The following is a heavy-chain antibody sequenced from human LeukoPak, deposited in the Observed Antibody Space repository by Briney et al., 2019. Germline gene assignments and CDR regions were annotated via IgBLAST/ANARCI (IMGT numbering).Heavy chain of an antibody. Sequence: SVKVSCKASGGTFSSYAISWVRQAPGQGLEWMGGIIPIFGTANYAQKFQGRVTITADESTSTAYMELSSLRSEDTAVYYCARVPHNCTGDRCYSRWFDPWGQGTLVIVSS. CDR3: ARVPHNCTGDRCYSRWFDP. V-gene: IGHV1-69*13. J-gene: IGHJ5*02. CDR2: IIPIFGTA. D-gene: IGHD2-15*01. CDR1: GGTFSSYA.